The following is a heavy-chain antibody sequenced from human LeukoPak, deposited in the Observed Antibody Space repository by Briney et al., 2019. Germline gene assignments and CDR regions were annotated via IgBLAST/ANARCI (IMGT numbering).Heavy chain of an antibody. J-gene: IGHJ4*02. V-gene: IGHV3-7*01. D-gene: IGHD6-19*01. CDR2: IKQDGSEK. CDR1: GFTFSSYG. Sequence: GGSLRLSCAASGFTFSSYGMSWVRQAPGKGLEWVANIKQDGSEKYYVDSVKGRFTISRDNAKNSLYLRMNSLRAEDTAVYYCARGFRGWYAEGFDYWGQGTVVTVSS. CDR3: ARGFRGWYAEGFDY.